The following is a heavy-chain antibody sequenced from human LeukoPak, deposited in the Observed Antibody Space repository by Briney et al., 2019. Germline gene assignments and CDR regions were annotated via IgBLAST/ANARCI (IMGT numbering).Heavy chain of an antibody. D-gene: IGHD6-13*01. CDR2: ITSGSSYI. CDR3: ARGMGYSSSWC. Sequence: GGSLRLSCAASGLTFSSYNMNWVRQAPGKGLEWVSSITSGSSYIYYADSVKGRFTISRDNAKNSLYLQMNSLRAEDTAVYYCARGMGYSSSWCWGQGTLVTVSS. CDR1: GLTFSSYN. V-gene: IGHV3-21*01. J-gene: IGHJ4*02.